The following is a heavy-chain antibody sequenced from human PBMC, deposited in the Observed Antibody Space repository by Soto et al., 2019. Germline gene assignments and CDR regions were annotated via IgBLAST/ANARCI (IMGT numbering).Heavy chain of an antibody. CDR3: STRAYDTNGYYRFYP. V-gene: IGHV4-34*01. J-gene: IGHJ5*01. Sequence: SETLSLTCAVYGGSFSGHSWTWIRRSPGKGLEWIGDINHSGRVNYSPSLKSRVTISLDTSKNQFSLTLSAVTAADTAMYYCSTRAYDTNGYYRFYPWGQGTLVTVSS. D-gene: IGHD3-22*01. CDR1: GGSFSGHS. CDR2: INHSGRV.